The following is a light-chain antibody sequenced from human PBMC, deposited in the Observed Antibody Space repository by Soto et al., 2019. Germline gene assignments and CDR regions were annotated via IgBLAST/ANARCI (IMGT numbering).Light chain of an antibody. V-gene: IGLV2-14*01. Sequence: QSVLTQPASVSGTPGQSITISCTGSNSDVVIYDFVSWYQHHPGRAPKLIVSEVSHRPSGVSNRFSGSKSGNTASLTIPGLQSEDEADYYCISYTSDDVRYVFGTGTKSPS. CDR2: EVS. CDR1: NSDVVIYDF. J-gene: IGLJ1*01. CDR3: ISYTSDDVRYV.